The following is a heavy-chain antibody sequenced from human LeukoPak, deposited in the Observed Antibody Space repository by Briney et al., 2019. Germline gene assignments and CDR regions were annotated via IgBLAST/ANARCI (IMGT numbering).Heavy chain of an antibody. J-gene: IGHJ6*03. Sequence: SETLSLTCAVYGGTFSGYYWSWIRQPPGKWLEWIGEINHSGSTNYNPSLKSRVTMSVDTSKNQFSLKLSSLTAADTAMYYCARREPHGDYGGKIRYYYYMDVWGKGTTITISS. CDR2: INHSGST. D-gene: IGHD4-23*01. CDR3: ARREPHGDYGGKIRYYYYMDV. V-gene: IGHV4-34*01. CDR1: GGTFSGYY.